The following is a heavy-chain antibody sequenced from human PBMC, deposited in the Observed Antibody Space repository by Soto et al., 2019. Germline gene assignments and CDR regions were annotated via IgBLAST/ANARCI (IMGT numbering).Heavy chain of an antibody. J-gene: IGHJ6*02. CDR1: GYTFTSYG. CDR3: ARGGDTIFGVVTYYYYGMDV. Sequence: VASVKVSCKASGYTFTSYGISWVRQAPGQGLEWMGWISAYNGNTNYAQKLQGRVTMTTDTSTSTAYMELRSLRSDDTAVYYCARGGDTIFGVVTYYYYGMDVWGQGTTVTVSS. CDR2: ISAYNGNT. D-gene: IGHD3-3*01. V-gene: IGHV1-18*04.